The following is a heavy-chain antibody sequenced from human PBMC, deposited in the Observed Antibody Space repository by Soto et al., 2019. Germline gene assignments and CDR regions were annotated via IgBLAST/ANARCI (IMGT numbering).Heavy chain of an antibody. D-gene: IGHD4-17*01. CDR3: ARLIGARWFDP. CDR1: GGSISSYY. J-gene: IGHJ5*02. V-gene: IGHV4-59*08. Sequence: SETLSLTCTVSGGSISSYYWSWIRQPPGKGLEWIGYIYYSGSTNYNPSLKSRVTISVDTSKNQFSLKLSSVTAADTAVYYCARLIGARWFDPWGQGTLVTVS. CDR2: IYYSGST.